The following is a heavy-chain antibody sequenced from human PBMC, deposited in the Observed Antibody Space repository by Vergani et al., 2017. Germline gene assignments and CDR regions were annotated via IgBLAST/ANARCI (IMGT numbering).Heavy chain of an antibody. D-gene: IGHD3-3*01. CDR2: ISSSSSTI. J-gene: IGHJ4*02. Sequence: EVHLVESGGGLVQPGGSLRLSCAASGFTFSSYSMNWVRQAPGKGLEWVSYISSSSSTIYYADSVKGRFTISRDNAKNSLYLQMNSLRAEATAVYYCARDDRLTIFGVVSYYFDYWGQGTLVTVSS. CDR3: ARDDRLTIFGVVSYYFDY. V-gene: IGHV3-48*01. CDR1: GFTFSSYS.